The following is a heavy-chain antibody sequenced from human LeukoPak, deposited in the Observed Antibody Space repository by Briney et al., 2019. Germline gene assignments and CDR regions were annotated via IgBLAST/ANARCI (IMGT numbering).Heavy chain of an antibody. CDR3: ARGGVIRFLEWLTRGGMDV. J-gene: IGHJ6*02. Sequence: ASVKVSCKASGYTFTSYAMNWVRQAPGQGLEWMGWINTNTGNPTYAQGFTGRFVFSLDTSVSTAYLQISSLKAEDTAVYYCARGGVIRFLEWLTRGGMDVWGQGTTVTVSS. CDR1: GYTFTSYA. V-gene: IGHV7-4-1*02. CDR2: INTNTGNP. D-gene: IGHD3-3*01.